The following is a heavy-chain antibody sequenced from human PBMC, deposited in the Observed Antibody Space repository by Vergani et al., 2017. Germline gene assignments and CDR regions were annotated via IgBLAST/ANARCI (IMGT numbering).Heavy chain of an antibody. V-gene: IGHV1-69*06. CDR3: ARRIAVAGEKYYYGMDV. CDR1: GGTFSSYA. CDR2: IIPIFGTA. Sequence: QVQLVQSGAEVKKPGSSVKVSCKASGGTFSSYAISWVRQAPVQGLEWMGGIIPIFGTANYAQKFQGRVTITADKSTSTAYMGLSSLRSEETAVYYCARRIAVAGEKYYYGMDVWGQGTTVTVSS. J-gene: IGHJ6*02. D-gene: IGHD6-19*01.